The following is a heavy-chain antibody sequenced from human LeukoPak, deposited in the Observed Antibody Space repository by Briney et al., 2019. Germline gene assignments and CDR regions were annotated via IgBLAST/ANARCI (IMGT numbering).Heavy chain of an antibody. J-gene: IGHJ6*02. CDR1: GFTFSSYE. Sequence: PGGSLRLSCAASGFTFSSYEMNWVRQAPGKGLEWVSYISSSGSTIYYADSVKGRFTISRDNAKNSLYLQMNSPRAEDTAVYYCARLYCSSTSCYGVSGMDVWGQGTTVTVSS. CDR2: ISSSGSTI. V-gene: IGHV3-48*03. CDR3: ARLYCSSTSCYGVSGMDV. D-gene: IGHD2-2*01.